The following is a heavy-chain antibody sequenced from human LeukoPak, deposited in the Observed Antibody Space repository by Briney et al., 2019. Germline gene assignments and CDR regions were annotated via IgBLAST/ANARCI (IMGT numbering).Heavy chain of an antibody. J-gene: IGHJ5*02. Sequence: GASVKVSCKASGYTFTGYYMHRVRQAPGQGLEWMGWINPNSGGTKYAQKFQGRVTMTRDTSISTAYMELSRLRSDDTAVYYCAKDTSPPDWFDPWGQGTLVTVSS. CDR1: GYTFTGYY. CDR3: AKDTSPPDWFDP. D-gene: IGHD2-2*01. V-gene: IGHV1-2*02. CDR2: INPNSGGT.